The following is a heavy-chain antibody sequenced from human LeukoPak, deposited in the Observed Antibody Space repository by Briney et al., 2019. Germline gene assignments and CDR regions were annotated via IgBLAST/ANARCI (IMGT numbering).Heavy chain of an antibody. J-gene: IGHJ5*02. V-gene: IGHV1-2*02. CDR2: INPNSGGT. CDR3: ARVKRYYDSSGYLPNWFDP. D-gene: IGHD3-22*01. CDR1: GYTFTSYY. Sequence: ASVKVSCKASGYTFTSYYMHWVRQAPGQGLEWMGWINPNSGGTNYAQKFQGRVTMTRDTSISTAYMELSRLRSDDTVVYYCARVKRYYDSSGYLPNWFDPWGQGTLVTVSS.